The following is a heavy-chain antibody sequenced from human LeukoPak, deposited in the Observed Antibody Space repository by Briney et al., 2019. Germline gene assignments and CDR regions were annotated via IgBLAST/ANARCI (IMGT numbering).Heavy chain of an antibody. J-gene: IGHJ4*02. V-gene: IGHV3-23*01. Sequence: GGSLRLSCAASGFTFSSYAMSWVRQAPGKGLEWVSAISGSGGSTYYADSVKGRFTISRDNSKNTLYRQMNSLRAEDTAVYYCAKSHRVLRYFDWSPDYWGQGTLVTVSS. D-gene: IGHD3-9*01. CDR3: AKSHRVLRYFDWSPDY. CDR2: ISGSGGST. CDR1: GFTFSSYA.